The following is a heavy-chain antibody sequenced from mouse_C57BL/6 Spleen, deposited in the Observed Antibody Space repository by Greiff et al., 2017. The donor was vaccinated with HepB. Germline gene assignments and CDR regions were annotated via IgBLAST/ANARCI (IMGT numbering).Heavy chain of an antibody. J-gene: IGHJ4*01. CDR2: IHPNSGST. V-gene: IGHV1-64*01. CDR1: GYTFTGYW. D-gene: IGHD1-1*01. Sequence: QVQLQQSGAELMKPGASVKLSCKATGYTFTGYWIEWVKQRPGQGLEWIGMIHPNSGSTNYNEKFKSKATLTVDKSSSTAYMQLSSLTSEDSAVYYCARRSITRAMDYWGQGTSVTVSS. CDR3: ARRSITRAMDY.